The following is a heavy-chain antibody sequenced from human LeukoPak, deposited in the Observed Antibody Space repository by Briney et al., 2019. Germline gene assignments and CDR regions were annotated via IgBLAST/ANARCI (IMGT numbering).Heavy chain of an antibody. D-gene: IGHD3-22*01. Sequence: PGRSLRLSSAASGFTFSSYAMHWVRQAPGKGLEWVAVISYDGSNKYYAHSVKGRFTFSRDNSKSTLFLQMNSLRAEDTAVYYCARDGFSYSYDSSGYYYRAYWGQGTLVTVSS. CDR1: GFTFSSYA. V-gene: IGHV3-30-3*01. J-gene: IGHJ4*02. CDR3: ARDGFSYSYDSSGYYYRAY. CDR2: ISYDGSNK.